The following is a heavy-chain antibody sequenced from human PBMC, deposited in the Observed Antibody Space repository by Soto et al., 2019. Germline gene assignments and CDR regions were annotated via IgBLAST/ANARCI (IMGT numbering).Heavy chain of an antibody. CDR3: AKVPSSRYCSSTSCLTPFDY. CDR2: ISGSGGST. J-gene: IGHJ4*02. V-gene: IGHV3-23*01. CDR1: GFTFSSYS. D-gene: IGHD2-2*01. Sequence: GGSMRLSCAASGFTFSSYSMSWVRQTPGKGLEWVSAISGSGGSTYYADSVKGRFTISRDNSKNTLYLQMNSLRAEDTAVYYCAKVPSSRYCSSTSCLTPFDYWGQGTLVTVSS.